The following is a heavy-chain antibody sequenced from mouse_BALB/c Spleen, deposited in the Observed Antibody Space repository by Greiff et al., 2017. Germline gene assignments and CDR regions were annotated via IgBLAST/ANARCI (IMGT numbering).Heavy chain of an antibody. CDR2: IYPGSGST. CDR1: GYNFTSYW. CDR3: ARWGGNYAFAY. V-gene: IGHV1-55*01. D-gene: IGHD2-1*01. Sequence: QVQLQQPGAELVKPGTSVKLSCKASGYNFTSYWINWVKLRPGQGLEWIGDIYPGSGSTNYNEKFKSKATLTVDTSSSTAYMQLSSLASEDSALYYYARWGGNYAFAYWGQGTLVTVSA. J-gene: IGHJ3*01.